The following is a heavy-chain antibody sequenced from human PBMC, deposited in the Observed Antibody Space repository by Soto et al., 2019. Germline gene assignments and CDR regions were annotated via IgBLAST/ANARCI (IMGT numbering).Heavy chain of an antibody. J-gene: IGHJ5*02. CDR1: GGTFSSYA. Sequence: ASVKVSCKASGGTFSSYAISWVRQAPGQGLEWMGGIIPIFGTANYAQKFQGRVTITADESTSTAYMELSSLRSEDTAVYYCAREVGATTGSWFDPWGQGTLVTVSS. V-gene: IGHV1-69*13. CDR3: AREVGATTGSWFDP. D-gene: IGHD1-26*01. CDR2: IIPIFGTA.